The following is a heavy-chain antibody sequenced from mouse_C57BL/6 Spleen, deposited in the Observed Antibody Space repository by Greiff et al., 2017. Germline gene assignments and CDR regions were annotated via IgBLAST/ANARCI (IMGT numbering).Heavy chain of an antibody. J-gene: IGHJ1*03. CDR3: ARPNCYGSSHGYFDV. D-gene: IGHD1-1*01. CDR2: IHPNSGST. Sequence: VQLQQPGAELVKPGASVKLSCKASGYTFTSYWMHWVKQRPGQGLEWIGMIHPNSGSTNYNEKFKSKATLTVDKSSSTAYMQLSSLTSEDSAVYYCARPNCYGSSHGYFDVWGTGTLVTVSA. V-gene: IGHV1-64*01. CDR1: GYTFTSYW.